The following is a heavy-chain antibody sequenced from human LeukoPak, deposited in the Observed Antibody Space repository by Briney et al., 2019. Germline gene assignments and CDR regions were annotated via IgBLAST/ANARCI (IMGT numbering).Heavy chain of an antibody. CDR3: QKAAYDILTGYPHHDAFDI. CDR1: GFTFSSYA. J-gene: IGHJ3*02. D-gene: IGHD3-9*01. Sequence: PGGSLRLSCAASGFTFSSYAMHWVHQAPGKGLEWVAVITYDESNKDYVDSVKGRFTISRDNSKNTVYLQMNSLRPEDTAVFFCQKAAYDILTGYPHHDAFDIWGQGTMVTVSS. V-gene: IGHV3-30*18. CDR2: ITYDESNK.